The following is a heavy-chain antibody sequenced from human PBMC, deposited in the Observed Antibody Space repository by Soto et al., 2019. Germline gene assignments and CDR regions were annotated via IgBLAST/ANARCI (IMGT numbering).Heavy chain of an antibody. CDR1: GGTFSSYA. CDR3: ARRERYYYASSGYYPFDY. J-gene: IGHJ4*02. V-gene: IGHV1-69*01. Sequence: QVQLVQSGAEVKKPGSSVKVSCKASGGTFSSYAISWVRQAPGQGLEWMGGISPIFGTANYAQKFQGRVTITADESTSTADMELSSLRSDDTAVYYCARRERYYYASSGYYPFDYWGQGTLVTVSS. CDR2: ISPIFGTA. D-gene: IGHD3-22*01.